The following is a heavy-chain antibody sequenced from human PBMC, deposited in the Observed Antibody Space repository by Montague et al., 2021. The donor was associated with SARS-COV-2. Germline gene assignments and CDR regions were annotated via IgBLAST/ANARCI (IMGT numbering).Heavy chain of an antibody. D-gene: IGHD2-15*01. V-gene: IGHV4-59*01. CDR1: GGSTSNYY. J-gene: IGHJ4*02. Sequence: SETLSLTCSVSGGSTSNYYWTWIRQSPGKGLQWIGYIFYTGSTKFNPSLKSRVSMSLDTSKNHFSLWLSAVTAADTARYYCESAQNICFIANCVNYFDLWGLGALVTVSS. CDR3: ESAQNICFIANCVNYFDL. CDR2: IFYTGST.